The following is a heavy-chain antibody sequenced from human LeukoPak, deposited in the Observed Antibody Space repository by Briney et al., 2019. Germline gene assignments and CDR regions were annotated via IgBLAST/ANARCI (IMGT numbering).Heavy chain of an antibody. J-gene: IGHJ4*02. D-gene: IGHD3-16*01. CDR3: AGGSSLDY. Sequence: GGSLRLSCAASGFTFSSCGMHWVRQAPGKGLEWVAVISYDGSNKYYADSVKGRFTISRDNSKNTLYLQMNSLRAEDTAVYYCAGGSSLDYWGQGTLVTVSS. CDR2: ISYDGSNK. CDR1: GFTFSSCG. V-gene: IGHV3-30*03.